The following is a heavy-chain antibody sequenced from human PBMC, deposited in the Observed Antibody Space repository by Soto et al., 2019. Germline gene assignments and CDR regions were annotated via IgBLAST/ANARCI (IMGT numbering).Heavy chain of an antibody. Sequence: ASVKVSCKASGYPFTNFGISWVRQAPGQGLEWVGWVSGYNGDTVYAQKIQGRVTMTTDTSTNTAYMELRSLTSDDTAVYYCARVLPQQLAKNDSWGQGTLVTVSS. CDR1: GYPFTNFG. CDR3: ARVLPQQLAKNDS. J-gene: IGHJ4*02. V-gene: IGHV1-18*04. CDR2: VSGYNGDT. D-gene: IGHD6-6*01.